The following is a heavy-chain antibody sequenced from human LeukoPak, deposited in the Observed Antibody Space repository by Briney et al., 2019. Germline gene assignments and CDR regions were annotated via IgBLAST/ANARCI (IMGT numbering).Heavy chain of an antibody. CDR1: GFTFNSYS. V-gene: IGHV3-48*02. D-gene: IGHD3-10*01. Sequence: GGSLRLSCAASGFTFNSYSMNWVRQAPGKGLEWVSYISSSGTTIYYADSVKGRFTISRDNAMNSLYLQMNSLRDEDTAVYSCARSQWVRGASYYFDYWGQGALVTVSS. J-gene: IGHJ4*02. CDR3: ARSQWVRGASYYFDY. CDR2: ISSSGTTI.